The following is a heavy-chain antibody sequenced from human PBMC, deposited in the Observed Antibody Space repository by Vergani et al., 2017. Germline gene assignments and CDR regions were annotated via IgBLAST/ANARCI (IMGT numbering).Heavy chain of an antibody. CDR3: ARGVRDIVATKGVEYCDY. J-gene: IGHJ4*02. CDR1: GGSLSSYY. Sequence: QVQLQESGPGLVKPSETLSLTCTVSGGSLSSYYWSWIRPPPGKGLGWSGYIYYSGSTNYHPALKSPVTISVDTSKNLFSLKLSSVTAANTTVYYWARGVRDIVATKGVEYCDYWGQGTLVTVSS. V-gene: IGHV4-59*01. CDR2: IYYSGST. D-gene: IGHD5-12*01.